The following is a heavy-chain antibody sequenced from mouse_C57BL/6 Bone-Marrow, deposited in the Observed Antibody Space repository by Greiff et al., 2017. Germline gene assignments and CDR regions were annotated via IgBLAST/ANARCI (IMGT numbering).Heavy chain of an antibody. Sequence: VQLQQSGAELVRPGASVQLSCTASGFNIKDDYMHWVKQRPEEGLEWIGWIDPENGDTEYASKFQGKATITVDTSANTAYLQLSSLTSEDTVVYYCTRIAYWGQGTLVTVSA. V-gene: IGHV14-4*01. CDR1: GFNIKDDY. CDR2: IDPENGDT. J-gene: IGHJ3*01. CDR3: TRIAY.